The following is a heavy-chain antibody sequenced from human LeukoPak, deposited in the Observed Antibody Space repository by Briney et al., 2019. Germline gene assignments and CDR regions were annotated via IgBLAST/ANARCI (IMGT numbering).Heavy chain of an antibody. CDR1: GYSLTSYW. CDR3: ARQSTRGMVDTDYDY. Sequence: PGESLKLSCKGSGYSLTSYWLSWARQMPGKGLEWMGRIDPSDSYTNYSPSFQGHVTISADKSISTAYLQWSSLKASDTAMYYCARQSTRGMVDTDYDYWGQGTLVTVSS. V-gene: IGHV5-10-1*01. CDR2: IDPSDSYT. D-gene: IGHD5-18*01. J-gene: IGHJ4*02.